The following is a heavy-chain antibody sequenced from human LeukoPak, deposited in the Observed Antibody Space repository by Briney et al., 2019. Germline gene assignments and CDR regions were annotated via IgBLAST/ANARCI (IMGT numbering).Heavy chain of an antibody. V-gene: IGHV3-23*01. Sequence: GGSLRLSCAASGFTFSTYAMSWVRQAPGKGLEWVSSISSSGGSTYYADSVKGRFTISRDNSKNTLLLDMNSLRAEDTAVYYCAKYSSTVVTHDYWGQGALVTVSS. CDR3: AKYSSTVVTHDY. CDR2: ISSSGGST. D-gene: IGHD4-23*01. J-gene: IGHJ4*02. CDR1: GFTFSTYA.